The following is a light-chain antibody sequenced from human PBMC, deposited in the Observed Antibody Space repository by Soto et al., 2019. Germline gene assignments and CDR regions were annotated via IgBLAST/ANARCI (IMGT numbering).Light chain of an antibody. CDR1: QSVSSY. J-gene: IGKJ4*02. CDR3: QQRSNWPST. V-gene: IGKV3-11*01. CDR2: DAS. Sequence: EIVLTQSPATLSLSPGDRATLSCRASQSVSSYVAWYQQKPGQAPRLLIYDASNRATGVPARFSGSGSGTDFTLTIRSLQPEDFAVYYCQQRSNWPSTFGGGTKVEMK.